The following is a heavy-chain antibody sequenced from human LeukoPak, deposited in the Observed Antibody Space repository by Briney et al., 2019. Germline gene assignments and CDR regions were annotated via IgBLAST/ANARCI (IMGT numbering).Heavy chain of an antibody. CDR3: ARDYGGNMDY. CDR2: IIPILGIA. V-gene: IGHV1-69*04. CDR1: GGTFSSYT. J-gene: IGHJ4*02. D-gene: IGHD4-23*01. Sequence: ASVKVSCKASGGTFSSYTISWVRQAPGQGLEWMGRIIPILGIANYAQKFQGRVTITADKSTSTAYMELRSLRSDDTAVYYCARDYGGNMDYWGQGTLVTVSS.